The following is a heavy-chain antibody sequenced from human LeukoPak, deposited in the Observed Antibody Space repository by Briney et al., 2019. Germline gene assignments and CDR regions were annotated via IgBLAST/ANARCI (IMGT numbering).Heavy chain of an antibody. J-gene: IGHJ4*02. V-gene: IGHV4-61*05. CDR1: GGSISSSSYY. CDR3: ARASSDIVGHTHDY. D-gene: IGHD5-12*01. Sequence: PSETLSLTCTVSGGSISSSSYYWGWIRQPPGKGLEWIGYISYSGSTNSHPSLKSRVTISVDTSKNQFSLKLSSVTAADTAVYYCARASSDIVGHTHDYWGQGTLVTVSS. CDR2: ISYSGST.